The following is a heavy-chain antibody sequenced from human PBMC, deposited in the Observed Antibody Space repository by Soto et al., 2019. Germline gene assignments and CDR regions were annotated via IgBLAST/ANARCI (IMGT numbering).Heavy chain of an antibody. V-gene: IGHV1-69*12. CDR3: ARTPTYYYGSGSVGNWFDP. CDR1: GGTFSSYA. CDR2: IIPIFGTA. Sequence: QVQLVQSGAEVKKPGSSVKVSCKASGGTFSSYAISWVRQAPGQGLEWMGGIIPIFGTANYAQKFQGRVTITADEXXSXAXXELSSLRSEDTAVYYCARTPTYYYGSGSVGNWFDPWGQGTLVTVSS. D-gene: IGHD3-10*01. J-gene: IGHJ5*02.